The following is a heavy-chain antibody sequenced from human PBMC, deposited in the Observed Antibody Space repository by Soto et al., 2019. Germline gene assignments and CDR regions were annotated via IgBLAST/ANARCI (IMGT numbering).Heavy chain of an antibody. V-gene: IGHV3-43*01. D-gene: IGHD2-2*01. CDR3: AKDYCSSTSCAAPGI. CDR2: ISWDGGST. CDR1: GFTFDDYT. Sequence: LRLSCAASGFTFDDYTMHWVRQAPGKGLEWVSLISWDGGSTYYADSVKGRFTISRDNSKNSLYLQMNSLRTEDTALYYCAKDYCSSTSCAAPGIWGQGTMVTVSS. J-gene: IGHJ3*02.